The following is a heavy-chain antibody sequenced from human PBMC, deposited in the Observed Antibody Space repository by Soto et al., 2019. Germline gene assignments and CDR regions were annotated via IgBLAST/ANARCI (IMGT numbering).Heavy chain of an antibody. CDR2: ISGSGGST. CDR3: TKDGGSGSSLY. V-gene: IGHV3-23*01. CDR1: GFTFSSYA. D-gene: IGHD3-10*01. Sequence: EVQLLESGGGLVQPGGSLRLSCAASGFTFSSYAMSWVRQAPGKGLEWVSAISGSGGSTYYADSVKGRFTISRDNSKNTLYLQMNSLRGDDTAVYYCTKDGGSGSSLYWGQGTLVTVSS. J-gene: IGHJ4*02.